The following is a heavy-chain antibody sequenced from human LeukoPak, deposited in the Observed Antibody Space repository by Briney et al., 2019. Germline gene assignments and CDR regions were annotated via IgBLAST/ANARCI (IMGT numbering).Heavy chain of an antibody. V-gene: IGHV3-21*01. CDR2: ISSISSYI. D-gene: IGHD6-6*01. CDR1: GFTFSSYS. CDR3: ARPPDTYSSAWNY. Sequence: SGGSLRLSCAVSGFTFSSYSMNWVRQAPGKGLEWVSSISSISSYIYYADSVKGRFTISRDNAKNSLYLQMNSLRAEDTAVYYCARPPDTYSSAWNYWGQGTLVTVSS. J-gene: IGHJ4*02.